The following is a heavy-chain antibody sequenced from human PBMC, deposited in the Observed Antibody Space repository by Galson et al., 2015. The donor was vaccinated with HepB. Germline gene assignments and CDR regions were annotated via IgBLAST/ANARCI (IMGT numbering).Heavy chain of an antibody. Sequence: SLRLSCAASGFTFSSYWMSWVRQAPGKGLEWVANIKQDGSEKYYVDSVKGRFTISRDNAKNSLYLQMSSLRAEDTAVYYCARAGLSTYYDFWSGQYYYYYMDVWGKGTTVTVSS. CDR3: ARAGLSTYYDFWSGQYYYYYMDV. CDR2: IKQDGSEK. J-gene: IGHJ6*03. V-gene: IGHV3-7*03. D-gene: IGHD3-3*01. CDR1: GFTFSSYW.